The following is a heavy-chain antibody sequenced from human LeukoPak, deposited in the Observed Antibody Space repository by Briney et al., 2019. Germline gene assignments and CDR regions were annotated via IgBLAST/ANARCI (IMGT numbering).Heavy chain of an antibody. J-gene: IGHJ4*02. D-gene: IGHD6-19*01. Sequence: PSETLSLTCTVSGGSISSSSYYWGWICQPPGKGLEWIGSIYYSGSTYYNPSLKSRVTISVDTSKNQFSLKLSSVTAADTAVYYCARTGWLALDYWGQGTLVTVSS. CDR2: IYYSGST. V-gene: IGHV4-39*01. CDR3: ARTGWLALDY. CDR1: GGSISSSSYY.